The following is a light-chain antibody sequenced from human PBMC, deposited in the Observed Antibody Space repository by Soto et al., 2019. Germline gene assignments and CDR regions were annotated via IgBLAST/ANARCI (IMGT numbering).Light chain of an antibody. CDR3: QNYNSAPRT. J-gene: IGKJ1*01. Sequence: DMQMTQSPSSLSAAVGDRVTITCRASRGISNYLAWYQQRPGEVPELLIYGASTLESGVPSRFSGSGSGTDFTLTISSLQPEDVATYYCQNYNSAPRTFGQGTKVEIK. CDR2: GAS. V-gene: IGKV1-27*01. CDR1: RGISNY.